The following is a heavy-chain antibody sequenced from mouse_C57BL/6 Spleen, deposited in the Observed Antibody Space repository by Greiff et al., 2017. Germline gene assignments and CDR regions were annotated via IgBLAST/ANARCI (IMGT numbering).Heavy chain of an antibody. CDR2: INPGSGGT. V-gene: IGHV1-54*01. CDR3: ARKGYYGSSYYFDY. CDR1: GYAFTHYL. Sequence: VQLQQSGAELVRPGTSVKVSCKASGYAFTHYLIEWVKQRPGQGLEWIGVINPGSGGTNYNEKFKGKATLTADKSSSTAYMQLSSLTSEDSAVYFCARKGYYGSSYYFDYWGQGTTLTVSS. J-gene: IGHJ2*01. D-gene: IGHD1-1*01.